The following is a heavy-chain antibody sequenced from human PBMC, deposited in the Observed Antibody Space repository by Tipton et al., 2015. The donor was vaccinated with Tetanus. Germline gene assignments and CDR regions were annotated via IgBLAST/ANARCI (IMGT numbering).Heavy chain of an antibody. CDR3: AKGHTGGYFDY. J-gene: IGHJ4*02. V-gene: IGHV3-23*01. Sequence: SLRLSCAASGLTFSSFAMNWVRQAPGRGLEWVSTITVSGDTTYYADSVKGRFNISRDNSKNTPYLQMNSLRAEDTAVYFCAKGHTGGYFDYWGRGTLVTVSS. D-gene: IGHD2-8*02. CDR1: GLTFSSFA. CDR2: ITVSGDTT.